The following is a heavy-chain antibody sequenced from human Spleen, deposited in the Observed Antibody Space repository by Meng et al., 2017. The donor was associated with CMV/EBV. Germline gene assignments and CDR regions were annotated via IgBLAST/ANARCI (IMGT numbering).Heavy chain of an antibody. CDR1: GGNFSNYG. D-gene: IGHD1-1*01. CDR3: AREGVVGTTIDFDY. J-gene: IGHJ4*02. V-gene: IGHV1-69*05. Sequence: KASGGNFSNYGVNWVRQAPGQGLEWMGGIIPILGTANYARKFRGRVTITTDESTTTAYMELSSLRSDDTAVYYCAREGVVGTTIDFDYWGQGTLVTVSS. CDR2: IIPILGTA.